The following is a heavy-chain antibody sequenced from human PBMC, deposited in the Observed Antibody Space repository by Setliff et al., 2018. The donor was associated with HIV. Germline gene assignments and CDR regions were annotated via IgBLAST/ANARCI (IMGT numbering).Heavy chain of an antibody. CDR3: ARDRYYDSSGYYWFDAFDI. CDR1: GYTFTGYY. D-gene: IGHD3-22*01. V-gene: IGHV1-2*02. CDR2: INPNSGGT. J-gene: IGHJ3*02. Sequence: GASVKVSCKASGYTFTGYYMHWVRLAPGQGLEWMGWINPNSGGTNYAQKFQGRVTMTRDTSISTAYMELSRLRSDDTAVYYCARDRYYDSSGYYWFDAFDIWGQGTMVTVSS.